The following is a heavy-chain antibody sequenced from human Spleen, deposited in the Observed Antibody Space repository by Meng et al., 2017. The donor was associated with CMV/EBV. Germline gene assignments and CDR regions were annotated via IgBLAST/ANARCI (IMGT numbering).Heavy chain of an antibody. V-gene: IGHV1-2*02. D-gene: IGHD1-20*01. J-gene: IGHJ4*02. Sequence: ASVKVSCKASGYTFTDHFIHWVRQAPGQGLEWMGWINPNSGGTNYAHNFQGRITMTTDSSTTTAYVELTSLRSDDTAVYYCARDGKYNYNDEDFWGQGTLVTVSS. CDR2: INPNSGGT. CDR1: GYTFTDHF. CDR3: ARDGKYNYNDEDF.